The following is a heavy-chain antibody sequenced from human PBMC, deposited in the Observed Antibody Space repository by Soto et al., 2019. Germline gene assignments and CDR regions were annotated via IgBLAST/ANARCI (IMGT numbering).Heavy chain of an antibody. Sequence: QLQLQESGPGLVKPSETLSLTCTVSGGSISSSSYYWGWIRQPPGKGLEWIGSIYYSGSTYYNPSLQSRVTISVDTSKNQFSLKLSSVTAADTAVYYCARLVTTGGAFDIWGQGTMVTVSS. CDR2: IYYSGST. CDR1: GGSISSSSYY. D-gene: IGHD4-17*01. J-gene: IGHJ3*02. V-gene: IGHV4-39*01. CDR3: ARLVTTGGAFDI.